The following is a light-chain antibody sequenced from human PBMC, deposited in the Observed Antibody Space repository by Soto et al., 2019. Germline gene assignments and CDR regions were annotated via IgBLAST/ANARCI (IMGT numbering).Light chain of an antibody. CDR2: SNN. Sequence: QSVLTQPHSASGTPGQRVTISRSGSSSNIGSNTVNWYQQLPGTAPKLLIYSNNQRPSGVPDRFSGSKSGTSASLAISGLQSEDEADYYCAAWDDSLNGLYVFGTGTKVTVL. CDR3: AAWDDSLNGLYV. CDR1: SSNIGSNT. J-gene: IGLJ1*01. V-gene: IGLV1-44*01.